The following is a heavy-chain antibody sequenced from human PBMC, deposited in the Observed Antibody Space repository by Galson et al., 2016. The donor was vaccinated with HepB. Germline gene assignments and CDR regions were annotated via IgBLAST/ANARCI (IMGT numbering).Heavy chain of an antibody. D-gene: IGHD3-16*01. J-gene: IGHJ2*01. CDR1: GGSVSSGGFS. V-gene: IGHV4-30-2*01. CDR3: ARAWGSRLTPSNWYFDL. CDR2: IYYSGST. Sequence: TLSLTCAVSGGSVSSGGFSWSWIRQPPGKGLEWIGYIYYSGSTYHNPSLKSRVTISIDRSKNQFSLKLSSVTAADTAVYFCARAWGSRLTPSNWYFDLWGRGTLVSVSS.